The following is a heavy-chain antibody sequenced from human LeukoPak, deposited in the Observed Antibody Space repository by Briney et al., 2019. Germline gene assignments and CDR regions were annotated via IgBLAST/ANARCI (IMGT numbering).Heavy chain of an antibody. Sequence: PGGSLRLSCAASGFIFSNYALHWVRQAPGKGLEWVAVVLYDGETKYYADSVKGRFTISRDNPENMLYLQMNSLRPEDTGVYYCARDPRGPIRYDSSARDTFDYWGQGALVTVSS. CDR3: ARDPRGPIRYDSSARDTFDY. V-gene: IGHV3-30*04. D-gene: IGHD3-22*01. CDR1: GFIFSNYA. CDR2: VLYDGETK. J-gene: IGHJ4*02.